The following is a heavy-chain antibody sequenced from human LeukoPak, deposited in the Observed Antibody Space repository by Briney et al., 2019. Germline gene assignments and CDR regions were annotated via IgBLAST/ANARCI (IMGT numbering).Heavy chain of an antibody. V-gene: IGHV4-59*08. Sequence: PSETLSLTCTVSGGSISSYYWSWIRQPPGKGLEWIGYIYYSGSTNYNPSLKSRVTISVDTSKNQFSLKLSSVTAADTAVYYCVRYCGGDCYSAFDIWGQGTIVTVSS. CDR3: VRYCGGDCYSAFDI. D-gene: IGHD2-21*02. CDR2: IYYSGST. J-gene: IGHJ3*02. CDR1: GGSISSYY.